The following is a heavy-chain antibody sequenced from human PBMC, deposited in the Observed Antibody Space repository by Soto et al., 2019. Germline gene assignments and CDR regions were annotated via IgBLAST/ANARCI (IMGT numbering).Heavy chain of an antibody. CDR1: GGTSKQFS. Sequence: QVRLVQSGAEVKRPGSSVKVSCKASGGTSKQFSMSWLRQSPGQGLQWMGGIIPIYAVTNYAQKFQGRVTIPADESTGTFYMELRILSSDDTAVYYSAFGVDYANSWSWFDPWGQGTLVTVSS. J-gene: IGHJ5*02. V-gene: IGHV1-69*01. D-gene: IGHD3-3*01. CDR2: IIPIYAVT. CDR3: AFGVDYANSWSWFDP.